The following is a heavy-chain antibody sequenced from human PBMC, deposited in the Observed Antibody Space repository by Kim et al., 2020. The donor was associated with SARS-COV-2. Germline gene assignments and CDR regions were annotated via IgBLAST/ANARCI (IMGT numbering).Heavy chain of an antibody. CDR3: ARRPGYDFGYYYYGMDV. D-gene: IGHD5-12*01. J-gene: IGHJ6*02. V-gene: IGHV4-31*02. Sequence: LKSRVTISVDTSKNQFSLKLSSVTAADTAVYYCARRPGYDFGYYYYGMDVWGQGTTVTVSS.